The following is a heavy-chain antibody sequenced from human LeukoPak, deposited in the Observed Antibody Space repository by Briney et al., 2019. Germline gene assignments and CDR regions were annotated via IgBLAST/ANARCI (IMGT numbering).Heavy chain of an antibody. V-gene: IGHV1-2*06. J-gene: IGHJ3*02. CDR1: GYTFTDYY. CDR2: IKPNSGGT. CDR3: ARAGVWDSSDTSGYHNGAFDI. D-gene: IGHD3-22*01. Sequence: ASVKVSCKASGYTFTDYYMHWVRQAPGQGLEWMGRIKPNSGGTNYGQKFQGRVTMTRDTSISIAYMELSNLRSDDTAVYYCARAGVWDSSDTSGYHNGAFDIWGQGTMVTVSS.